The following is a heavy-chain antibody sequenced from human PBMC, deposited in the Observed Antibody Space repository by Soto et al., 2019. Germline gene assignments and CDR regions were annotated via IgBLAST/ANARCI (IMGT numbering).Heavy chain of an antibody. Sequence: SLRLSCAASGFSFSTYTISWVRRAPGKGLEWVSAISGSGGSPSYADSVQGRFTISRDNPKKTLYLQMNSLRAEDTAVYYCAKARCTTSNCYVPDYWGQGTLVTVSS. CDR3: AKARCTTSNCYVPDY. V-gene: IGHV3-23*01. CDR1: GFSFSTYT. CDR2: ISGSGGSP. J-gene: IGHJ4*02. D-gene: IGHD2-8*01.